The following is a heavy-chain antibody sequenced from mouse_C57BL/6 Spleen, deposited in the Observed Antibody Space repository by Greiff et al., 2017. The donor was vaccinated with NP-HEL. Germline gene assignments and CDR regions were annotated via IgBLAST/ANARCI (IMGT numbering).Heavy chain of an antibody. V-gene: IGHV5-4*01. J-gene: IGHJ4*01. CDR1: GFTFSSYA. Sequence: EVHLVESGGGLVKPGGSLKLSCAASGFTFSSYAMSWVRQTPEKRLEWVATISDGGGYTYYPDNVKGRFTFSRDNSKNNLYLQMSHLKSEDTAMYYCARDGRGKDDMDYWGQGTSVTVAT. D-gene: IGHD2-1*01. CDR3: ARDGRGKDDMDY. CDR2: ISDGGGYT.